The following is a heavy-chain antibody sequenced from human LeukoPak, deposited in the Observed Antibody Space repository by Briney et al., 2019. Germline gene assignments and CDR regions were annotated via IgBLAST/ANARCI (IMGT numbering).Heavy chain of an antibody. CDR3: TADVSDSSGYCHDY. V-gene: IGHV3-15*01. D-gene: IGHD3-22*01. J-gene: IGHJ4*02. CDR1: GFSLSNAW. CDR2: IKREVDGGTE. Sequence: GGSLRLSCVASGFSLSNAWMSWVRQAPGQGLEWVGRIKREVDGGTEDYAAPVKGRFTISKDDSKNTLYLKMNSLQTEDTGAYYCTADVSDSSGYCHDYWGQGTQVTVSS.